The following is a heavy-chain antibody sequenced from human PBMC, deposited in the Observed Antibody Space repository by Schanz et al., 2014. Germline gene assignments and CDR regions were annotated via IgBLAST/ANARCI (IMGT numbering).Heavy chain of an antibody. CDR1: GFIFDDYA. Sequence: VQLVESGGGLVQPGRSLRLSCAASGFIFDDYAMHWVRQAPGKGLEWVSGILLRSGHRDYANSVKDRFIISRDRSSLYLQMNSLRAEDTAFYYCVKDLAPGGADVWGQGTTVTVSS. D-gene: IGHD2-15*01. CDR3: VKDLAPGGADV. J-gene: IGHJ6*02. V-gene: IGHV3-9*01. CDR2: ILLRSGHR.